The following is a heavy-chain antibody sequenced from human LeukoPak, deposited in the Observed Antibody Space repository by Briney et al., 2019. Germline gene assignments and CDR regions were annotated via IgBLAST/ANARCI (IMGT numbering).Heavy chain of an antibody. D-gene: IGHD2-2*02. CDR2: ISGSGGST. V-gene: IGHV3-23*01. CDR3: AGYNCSSTACYTGGFDY. CDR1: GFTFTSYA. J-gene: IGHJ4*02. Sequence: GGSLRLSCAASGFTFTSYAMSWVRQAPGKGLEWVSAISGSGGSTYYADSVKGRFTISRDNSKNTLYLQMNSLRAEDTAVYYCAGYNCSSTACYTGGFDYWGQGTLVTVSS.